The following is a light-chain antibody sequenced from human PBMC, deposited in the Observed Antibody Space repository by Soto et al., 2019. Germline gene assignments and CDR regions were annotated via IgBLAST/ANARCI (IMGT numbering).Light chain of an antibody. CDR3: QQSYSTPRT. J-gene: IGKJ1*01. CDR2: AAS. CDR1: QSISSY. V-gene: IGKV1-39*01. Sequence: DIQLTQSPSSLCASVGDRVTITCRTSQSISSYLNWYQQKPGKVPKLLIYAASSLQSGVTSRFSGSGSGTDFTLTISSLQPEDFATYYCQQSYSTPRTFGQGTKVDIK.